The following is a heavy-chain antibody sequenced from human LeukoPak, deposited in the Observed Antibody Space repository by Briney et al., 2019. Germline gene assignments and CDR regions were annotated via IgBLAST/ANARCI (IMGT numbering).Heavy chain of an antibody. CDR1: GGSISSYY. Sequence: SETLSLTCTVSGGSISSYYWNWIRQPAGKGLEWIGRIYTSVSTNYNPSLKSRVTISVDKSKNQFSLKLSSVTAADTAVYYCAREPFYYDSTLLDAFDIWGQGTMVTVSS. J-gene: IGHJ3*02. CDR2: IYTSVST. V-gene: IGHV4-4*07. CDR3: AREPFYYDSTLLDAFDI. D-gene: IGHD3-22*01.